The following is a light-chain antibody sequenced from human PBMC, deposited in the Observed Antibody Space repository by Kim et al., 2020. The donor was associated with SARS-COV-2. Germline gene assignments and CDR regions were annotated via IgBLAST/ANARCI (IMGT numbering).Light chain of an antibody. V-gene: IGKV3-15*01. CDR2: GAS. Sequence: SPGERATLSCRASQSGSTNLAWYQQKPGQAPRLLIYGASTRATGIPARFSGSGSGTEFTLTISSLQSEDFAVYYCQQYNNWPPWTFGQGTKVDIK. CDR1: QSGSTN. J-gene: IGKJ1*01. CDR3: QQYNNWPPWT.